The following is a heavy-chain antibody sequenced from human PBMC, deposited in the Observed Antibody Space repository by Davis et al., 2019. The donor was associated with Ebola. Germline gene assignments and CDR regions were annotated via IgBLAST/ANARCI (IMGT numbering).Heavy chain of an antibody. CDR3: ARDLAATPDWFDP. CDR2: INHSGST. D-gene: IGHD2-15*01. CDR1: GGSFSGYY. J-gene: IGHJ5*02. V-gene: IGHV4-34*01. Sequence: PSETLSLTCAVYGGSFSGYYWSWIRQPPGKGLGWIGEINHSGSTNYNPSLKSRVTISVDTSKNQFSLKLSSVTAADTAVYYCARDLAATPDWFDPWGQGTLVTVSS.